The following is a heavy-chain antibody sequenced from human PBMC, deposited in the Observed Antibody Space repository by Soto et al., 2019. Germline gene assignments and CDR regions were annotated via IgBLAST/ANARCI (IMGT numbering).Heavy chain of an antibody. CDR1: GVNFSSYA. CDR2: ISDTGGGT. D-gene: IGHD3-22*01. J-gene: IGHJ5*02. CDR3: AVGRHKTSGSNTWFDT. V-gene: IGHV3-23*01. Sequence: LXLSCASSGVNFSSYARNWVRQAPGKGLEWVSTISDTGGGTFYAGSVKGRFTISRDNSKNTLYLQMHSLRADDSAIYFCAVGRHKTSGSNTWFDTWGRGTLVTSPQ.